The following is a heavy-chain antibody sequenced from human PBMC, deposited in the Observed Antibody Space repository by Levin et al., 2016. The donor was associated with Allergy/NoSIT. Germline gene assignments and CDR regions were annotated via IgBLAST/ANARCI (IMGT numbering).Heavy chain of an antibody. J-gene: IGHJ4*02. D-gene: IGHD4-17*01. V-gene: IGHV4-30-2*01. CDR3: VTFGYGDYRFDY. CDR2: IYHSGST. Sequence: WIRQPPGKGLEWIGYIYHSGSTYYNPSLKSRVTISVDRSKNQFSLKLSSVTAADTAVYYCVTFGYGDYRFDYWGQGTLVTVSS.